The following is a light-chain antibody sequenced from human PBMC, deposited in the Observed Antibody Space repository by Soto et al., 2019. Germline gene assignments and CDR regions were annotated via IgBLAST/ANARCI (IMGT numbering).Light chain of an antibody. CDR2: DGS. Sequence: DIQMTQSPSTLSTSVGARVTITCRASQSVSYWLAWYQQKPGKAPNLLIYDGSTLASGVPPRFSGGGFGTEFTLNISSLQPDDSAIYYCQHYNTYSKAFGPGTRLEIK. V-gene: IGKV1-5*01. CDR1: QSVSYW. CDR3: QHYNTYSKA. J-gene: IGKJ5*01.